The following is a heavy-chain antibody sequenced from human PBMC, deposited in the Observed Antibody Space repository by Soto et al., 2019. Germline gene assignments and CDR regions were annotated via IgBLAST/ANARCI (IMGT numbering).Heavy chain of an antibody. CDR1: GFTSNSAW. CDR3: VANYGSGSCPY. CDR2: IKSKTEGGTT. Sequence: EVQLVESGGDLVKPGGSLRLSCAASGFTSNSAWMSWVRQAPGKGLEWVGRIKSKTEGGTTVYAAPVKGRFTMSRDESENTLFLLLNSLKTEDTAVYYCVANYGSGSCPYWGQGTLVTVSS. D-gene: IGHD3-10*01. V-gene: IGHV3-15*01. J-gene: IGHJ4*02.